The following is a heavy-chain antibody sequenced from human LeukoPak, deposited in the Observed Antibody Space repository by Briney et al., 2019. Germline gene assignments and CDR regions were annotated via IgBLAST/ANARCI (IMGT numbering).Heavy chain of an antibody. CDR2: ISSSSSYI. D-gene: IGHD6-19*01. J-gene: IGHJ5*02. Sequence: GGSLRLSCAASGFTFSSYSMNWVRQAPGKGLEWVSSISSSSSYIYYADSVKGRFTTSRDNAKNSLYLQMNSLRAEDTAVYYCARDLGQQWLVGWFDPWGQGTLVTVSS. CDR3: ARDLGQQWLVGWFDP. V-gene: IGHV3-21*01. CDR1: GFTFSSYS.